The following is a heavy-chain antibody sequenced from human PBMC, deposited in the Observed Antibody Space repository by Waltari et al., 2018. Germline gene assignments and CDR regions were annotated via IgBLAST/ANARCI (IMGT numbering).Heavy chain of an antibody. D-gene: IGHD4-17*01. CDR2: INAGNGNT. CDR1: GNTFTSYA. Sequence: QVQLVQSGAEVKKPGASVKVSCKASGNTFTSYAMHWVRQAPGQRLEWMGWINAGNGNTKYSQKFQGRVTITRDTSASTAYMELSSLRSEDTAVYYCARSVTTELGFDYWGQGTLVTVSS. J-gene: IGHJ4*02. CDR3: ARSVTTELGFDY. V-gene: IGHV1-3*01.